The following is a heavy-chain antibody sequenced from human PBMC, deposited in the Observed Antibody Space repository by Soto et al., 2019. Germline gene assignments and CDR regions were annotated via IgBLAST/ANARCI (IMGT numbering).Heavy chain of an antibody. D-gene: IGHD3-9*01. CDR1: GGSFSGYY. CDR3: AGESLGRDILTGSTPGRNGMDV. V-gene: IGHV4-34*01. CDR2: INHSGST. Sequence: SETLSLTCAVYGGSFSGYYWSWIRQPPGKGLEWIGEINHSGSTNYNPSLKSRVTISVDTSKNQFSLKLSSVTAADTAVYYFAGESLGRDILTGSTPGRNGMDVWGRGTTVTVSS. J-gene: IGHJ6*02.